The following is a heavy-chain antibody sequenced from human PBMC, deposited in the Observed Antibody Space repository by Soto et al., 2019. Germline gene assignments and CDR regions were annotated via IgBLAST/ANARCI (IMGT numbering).Heavy chain of an antibody. V-gene: IGHV6-1*01. CDR2: TYYRSKWYN. CDR3: AREGLYGSGTQPLPDAFDI. CDR1: GDSVSSNSAA. D-gene: IGHD3-10*01. Sequence: SQTLSLTCAISGDSVSSNSAAWNWIRQSPSRGLEWLGRTYYRSKWYNDYAVSVKSRITINPDTSKNQFSLQLNSVTPEDTAVYYCAREGLYGSGTQPLPDAFDIWGQGTTVTVSS. J-gene: IGHJ3*02.